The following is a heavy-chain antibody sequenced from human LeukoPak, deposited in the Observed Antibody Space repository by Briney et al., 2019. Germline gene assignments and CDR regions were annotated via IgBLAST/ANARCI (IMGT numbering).Heavy chain of an antibody. CDR1: GGSISSSSYY. CDR2: IYYSGST. D-gene: IGHD1-26*01. CDR3: ARVTTGRGSANYYYYMDV. J-gene: IGHJ6*03. Sequence: SETLSLTCTVSGGSISSSSYYWGWIRQPPGKGLEWIGSIYYSGSTYYNPSLKSRVTISVDTSKNQFSLKLSSVTAADTAVYYCARVTTGRGSANYYYYMDVWGKGTTVTVSS. V-gene: IGHV4-39*07.